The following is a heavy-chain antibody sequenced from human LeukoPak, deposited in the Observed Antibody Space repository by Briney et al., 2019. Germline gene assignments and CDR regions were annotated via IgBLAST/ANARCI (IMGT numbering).Heavy chain of an antibody. CDR2: IYTSEST. CDR1: GGSISSSNYY. V-gene: IGHV4-61*02. CDR3: ARGRPDGSGSYYKFDP. D-gene: IGHD3-10*01. J-gene: IGHJ5*02. Sequence: SETLSLTCSVSGGSISSSNYYWSWIRQPAGKGLEWIGRIYTSESTNYNPSLKSRVTISVDTSRNQFSLKLSSVTAADTAVYYCARGRPDGSGSYYKFDPWGQGTLVTVSS.